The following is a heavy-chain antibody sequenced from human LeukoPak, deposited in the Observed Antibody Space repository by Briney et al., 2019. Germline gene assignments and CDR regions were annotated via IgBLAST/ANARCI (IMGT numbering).Heavy chain of an antibody. CDR3: ARPMVRGVPHKYWYFDL. V-gene: IGHV4-34*01. CDR2: VNHSGST. Sequence: SETLSLTCAVYGGFFSGYYWTWIRQPPGKGLEWIGEVNHSGSTNYKPSLKSRVTISVDTSKSQFSLKLSSVTAADAAVYYCARPMVRGVPHKYWYFDLWGRGTLVTVSS. CDR1: GGFFSGYY. D-gene: IGHD3-10*01. J-gene: IGHJ2*01.